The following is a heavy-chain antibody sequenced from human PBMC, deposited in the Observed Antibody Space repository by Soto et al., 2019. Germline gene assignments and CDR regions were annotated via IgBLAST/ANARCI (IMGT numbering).Heavy chain of an antibody. D-gene: IGHD4-17*01. Sequence: GGSLRLSCAASGFTFSSYWMHWVRQAPGKGLVWVSRINSDGSSTSYADSVKGRFTISRDNAKNTLYLQMNSLRAEDTAVYYCARGPFDYGDYGYYYYMDVWGKGTTVTVS. V-gene: IGHV3-74*01. J-gene: IGHJ6*03. CDR2: INSDGSST. CDR3: ARGPFDYGDYGYYYYMDV. CDR1: GFTFSSYW.